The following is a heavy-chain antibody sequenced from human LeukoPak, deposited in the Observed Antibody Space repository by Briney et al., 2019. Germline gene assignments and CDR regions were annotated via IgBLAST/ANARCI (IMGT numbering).Heavy chain of an antibody. J-gene: IGHJ4*02. CDR1: GYTFTGYY. CDR3: ARVIRSSGDYGSGFHY. Sequence: GASVKVSCKASGYTFTGYYMHWVRQAPGQGLEWMGWINPNSGGTNYAQKFQGRVTMTRDTSISTAYMELRSLRSDDTALYYCARVIRSSGDYGSGFHYWGQGTLVTVSS. V-gene: IGHV1-2*02. CDR2: INPNSGGT. D-gene: IGHD3-10*01.